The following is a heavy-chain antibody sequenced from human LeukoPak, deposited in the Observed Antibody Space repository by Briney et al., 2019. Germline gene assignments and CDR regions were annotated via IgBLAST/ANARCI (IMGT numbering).Heavy chain of an antibody. Sequence: SETPSLTCTVSGGSMTNYHWTWIRQSPGKAPEYIGYIYNIETTNYNPSLKSRVTVSVDMSKKQFSLRLKSVTTADTAVYYCARGSDGYRFDPWGRGILVTVSS. CDR3: ARGSDGYRFDP. CDR2: IYNIETT. D-gene: IGHD5-18*01. CDR1: GGSMTNYH. V-gene: IGHV4-59*01. J-gene: IGHJ5*02.